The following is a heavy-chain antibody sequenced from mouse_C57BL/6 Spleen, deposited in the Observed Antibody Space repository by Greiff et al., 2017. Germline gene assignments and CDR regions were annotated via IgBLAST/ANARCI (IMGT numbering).Heavy chain of an antibody. Sequence: QVQLKESGAELARPGASVKLSCKASGYTFTSYGISWVKQRTGQGLEWIGEIYPRSGNTYYNEKFKGKATLTADKSSSTAYMELRSLTSEDSAVYFCARRDYDGYYEGYWGQGTTLTVSS. CDR2: IYPRSGNT. V-gene: IGHV1-81*01. CDR1: GYTFTSYG. J-gene: IGHJ2*01. D-gene: IGHD2-3*01. CDR3: ARRDYDGYYEGY.